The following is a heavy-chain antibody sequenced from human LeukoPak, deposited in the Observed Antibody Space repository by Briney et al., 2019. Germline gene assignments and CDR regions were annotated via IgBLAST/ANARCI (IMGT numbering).Heavy chain of an antibody. J-gene: IGHJ6*03. CDR3: ASSSSEYYYYMDV. V-gene: IGHV1-18*01. D-gene: IGHD6-6*01. CDR1: GYTFTSYG. CDR2: ICAYNGNT. Sequence: GASVKVSCKASGYTFTSYGISWVRQAPGQGLEWVGWICAYNGNTNYAQKLQGRVTMTTDTSTSTAYRERRSLRSDDTAVYYCASSSSEYYYYMDVWGKGTTVTVSS.